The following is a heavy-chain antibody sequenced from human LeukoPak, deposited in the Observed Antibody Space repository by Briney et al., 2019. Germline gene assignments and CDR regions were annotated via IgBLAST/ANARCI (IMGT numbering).Heavy chain of an antibody. CDR3: ARSRFCTSGGCYYDY. Sequence: PGGSLRLSCAASGFTFSSYWMHWVRQAPGKGLVWVSGIKTDGISTGYVDSVKGRLTISRDNAKNTLFLQMNSLRAEDTAVYYCARSRFCTSGGCYYDYWGQGVLVTDSS. V-gene: IGHV3-74*01. D-gene: IGHD2-8*02. CDR1: GFTFSSYW. J-gene: IGHJ4*02. CDR2: IKTDGIST.